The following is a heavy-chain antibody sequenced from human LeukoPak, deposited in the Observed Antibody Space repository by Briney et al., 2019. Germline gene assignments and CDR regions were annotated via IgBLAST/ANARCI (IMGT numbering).Heavy chain of an antibody. D-gene: IGHD3-10*01. Sequence: SETLSLTCTVSGGSISSYYWSWIRQPAGKGLEWIGRIYTSGSTNYNPSLKSRVTMSVDTSKNQFSLKPSSVTAADTAVYYCARSITMVRGVPNWFDPWGQGTLVTVSS. CDR3: ARSITMVRGVPNWFDP. J-gene: IGHJ5*02. V-gene: IGHV4-4*07. CDR1: GGSISSYY. CDR2: IYTSGST.